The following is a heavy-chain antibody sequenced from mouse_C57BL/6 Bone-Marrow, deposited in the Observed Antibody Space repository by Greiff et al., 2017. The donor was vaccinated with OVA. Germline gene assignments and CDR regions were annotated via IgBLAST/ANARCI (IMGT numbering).Heavy chain of an antibody. Sequence: VKLQESGPELVKPGASVKISCKASGYAFSSSWMNWVQQRPGKGLEWIGRIYPGAGDTNYNGKFKGKATLTADKSSSTAYMQLSSLTSEDAAVYFCARDYGDYDAYYARDYWGQGTSGTVSS. D-gene: IGHD2-13*01. CDR2: IYPGAGDT. CDR1: GYAFSSSW. CDR3: ARDYGDYDAYYARDY. J-gene: IGHJ4*01. V-gene: IGHV1-82*01.